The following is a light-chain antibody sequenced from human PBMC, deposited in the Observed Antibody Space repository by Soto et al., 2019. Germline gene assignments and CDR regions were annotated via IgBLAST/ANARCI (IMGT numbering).Light chain of an antibody. V-gene: IGLV2-8*01. CDR2: EVS. J-gene: IGLJ1*01. CDR3: TSYAGSSNFPYV. CDR1: SSDVGGYDY. Sequence: QSALTQPPSASGSPGQSVTISCTGTSSDVGGYDYVSWYQHHPGKAPKLMIYEVSKRPSGVPDRFSGSKSGNTASLTVSGLQADEDEADYYCTSYAGSSNFPYVFGTGTKVTVL.